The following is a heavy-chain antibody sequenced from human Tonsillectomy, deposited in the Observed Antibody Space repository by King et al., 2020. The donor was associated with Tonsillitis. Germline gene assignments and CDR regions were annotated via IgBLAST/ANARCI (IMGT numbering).Heavy chain of an antibody. J-gene: IGHJ6*02. CDR2: ITYDGSGK. CDR3: AKEWWPYSGSGHDYYGMDV. V-gene: IGHV3-30*18. CDR1: GFTFSSYG. D-gene: IGHD1-26*01. Sequence: VQLVESGGGVVPPGRSLRLSCAASGFTFSSYGMHWVRRAPGKGLVWVAVITYDGSGKYYADSVRGRFTLSIGNSKNTLYLQMNSLRPEDTAVYYCAKEWWPYSGSGHDYYGMDVWGQGTTVTVSS.